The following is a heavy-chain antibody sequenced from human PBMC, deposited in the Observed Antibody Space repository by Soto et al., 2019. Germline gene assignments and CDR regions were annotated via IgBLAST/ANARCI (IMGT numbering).Heavy chain of an antibody. Sequence: GGSLRLSCVASGFTFSAYAMHWVRQAPGKGLEWVAVISYDGSKKYYADSVTGRFTISRDNPKNMLYLQMSSLRGEDTAVYYCARDEGEPKMDYYFGMDVWGQGTTVTVSS. D-gene: IGHD1-26*01. CDR2: ISYDGSKK. CDR1: GFTFSAYA. CDR3: ARDEGEPKMDYYFGMDV. J-gene: IGHJ6*02. V-gene: IGHV3-30*04.